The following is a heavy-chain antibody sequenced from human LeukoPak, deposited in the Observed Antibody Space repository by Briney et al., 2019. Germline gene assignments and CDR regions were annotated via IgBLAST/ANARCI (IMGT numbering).Heavy chain of an antibody. V-gene: IGHV3-23*01. CDR2: ICGSCGTA. CDR3: AKHYCSDASCSVFSFDS. J-gene: IGHJ4*02. D-gene: IGHD2-2*01. CDR1: GFTFNNYA. Sequence: GGSLRLSCAASGFTFNNYAMNWVRQAPGKGLEWVSSICGSCGTAYYVDSVKGRFTISRDNSKNTLYLQMNSLRAEDTAVYYCAKHYCSDASCSVFSFDSWGQGTLVTVSS.